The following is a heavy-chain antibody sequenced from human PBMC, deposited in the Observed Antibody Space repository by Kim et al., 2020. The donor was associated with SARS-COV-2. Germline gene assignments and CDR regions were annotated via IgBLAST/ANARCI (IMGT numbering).Heavy chain of an antibody. Sequence: GGSLRLSCAASGFTLSDHYMDWVRQAPGKGLEWVGRTRDKANSYTTGYAASVKGRFTISRDDSKNSLYLQMHSLETEDTAVDYCSRVRESSFDYWGQGTLVTVSS. J-gene: IGHJ4*02. CDR2: TRDKANSYTT. CDR1: GFTLSDHY. D-gene: IGHD3-10*01. V-gene: IGHV3-72*01. CDR3: SRVRESSFDY.